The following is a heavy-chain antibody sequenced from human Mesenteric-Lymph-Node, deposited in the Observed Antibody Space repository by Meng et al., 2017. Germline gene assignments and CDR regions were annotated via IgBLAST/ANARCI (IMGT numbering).Heavy chain of an antibody. V-gene: IGHV1-2*06. CDR1: GYTFTDYY. CDR3: ARGIVDGYGGDSWFDP. Sequence: QVQLVQSGAEGKKPGGAGKGTGKASGYTFTDYYMQWVRQAPGQGLEWMGRLNPNRGDTNYAQKFQGRVTMTRDTSISTAYMELSRLTSDDTAVYYCARGIVDGYGGDSWFDPWGQGTLVTVSS. D-gene: IGHD5-18*01. J-gene: IGHJ5*02. CDR2: LNPNRGDT.